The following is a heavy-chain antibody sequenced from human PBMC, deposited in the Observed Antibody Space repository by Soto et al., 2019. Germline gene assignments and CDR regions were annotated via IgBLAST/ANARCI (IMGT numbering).Heavy chain of an antibody. CDR3: ARDPDKYYDFWSGYAAGLYYGMDV. D-gene: IGHD3-3*01. J-gene: IGHJ6*02. CDR1: GYTFTSYG. CDR2: ISAYNGNT. V-gene: IGHV1-18*04. Sequence: ASVKVSCKASGYTFTSYGISWVRQAPGQGLEWMGWISAYNGNTNYAQKLQGRATMTTDTYTSTAYMELRSLRSDDTAVYYCARDPDKYYDFWSGYAAGLYYGMDVWGQGTTVTVSS.